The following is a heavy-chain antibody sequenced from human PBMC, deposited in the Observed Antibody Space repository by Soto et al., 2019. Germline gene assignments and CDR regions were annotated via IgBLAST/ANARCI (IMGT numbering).Heavy chain of an antibody. V-gene: IGHV3-30*18. CDR2: ISYDGSNK. Sequence: GGSLRLSCAASGFTFSSYGMHWVRQAPGKGLEWVAVISYDGSNKYYADSVKGRFTISRDNSKNTLYLQMNSLRAEDTAVYYCAQDLGVGAGFDYWGQGTLVTVSS. J-gene: IGHJ4*02. CDR1: GFTFSSYG. CDR3: AQDLGVGAGFDY. D-gene: IGHD1-26*01.